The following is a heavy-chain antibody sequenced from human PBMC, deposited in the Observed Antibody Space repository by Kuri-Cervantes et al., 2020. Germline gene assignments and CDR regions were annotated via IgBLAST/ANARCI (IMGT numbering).Heavy chain of an antibody. D-gene: IGHD3-22*01. V-gene: IGHV3-30*19. CDR1: GFTFSSYG. J-gene: IGHJ4*02. CDR2: ISYDGSNK. Sequence: GESLKISCAASGFTFSSYGMHWVRQAPGKGLEWVAVISYDGSNKYYADSVKGRFTISRDNSKNTLYLQMNSLRAEDTAVYYCASRPDSSGFRWGQGTLATVSS. CDR3: ASRPDSSGFR.